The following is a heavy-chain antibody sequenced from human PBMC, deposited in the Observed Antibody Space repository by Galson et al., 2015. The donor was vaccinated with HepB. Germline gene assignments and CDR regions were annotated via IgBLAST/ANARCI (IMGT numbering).Heavy chain of an antibody. V-gene: IGHV1-69*13. J-gene: IGHJ6*02. CDR1: GGTFSSYA. CDR2: IIPIFGTA. CDR3: ARRMVRGTVDYYGMDV. D-gene: IGHD3-10*01. Sequence: SVKVSCKASGGTFSSYAISWVRQAPGQGLEWMGGIIPIFGTANYAQMFQGRVTITADESTSTAYMELSSLRSEDTAVYYCARRMVRGTVDYYGMDVWGQGTTVTVSS.